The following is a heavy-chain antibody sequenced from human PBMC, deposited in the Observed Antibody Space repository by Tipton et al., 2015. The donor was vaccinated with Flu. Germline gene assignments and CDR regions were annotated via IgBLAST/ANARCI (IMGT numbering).Heavy chain of an antibody. D-gene: IGHD3-22*01. J-gene: IGHJ4*02. Sequence: GLVKPSETLSLTCSVSGCTISGGYYWGWIRQPPGKGLEWIGAVYHSGSTYYTPSLQSRVTMSVDTSKNQFSLKLSSVTAADTAVYYCARAGTYDSSGSYWGQGTLVTVAA. CDR1: GCTISGGYY. CDR3: ARAGTYDSSGSY. V-gene: IGHV4-38-2*02. CDR2: VYHSGST.